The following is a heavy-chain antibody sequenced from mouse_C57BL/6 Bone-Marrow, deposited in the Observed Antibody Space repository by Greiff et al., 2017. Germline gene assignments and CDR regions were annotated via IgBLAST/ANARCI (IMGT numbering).Heavy chain of an antibody. V-gene: IGHV1-15*01. CDR2: IDPETGGT. CDR3: TREQGYDGYFCDY. D-gene: IGHD2-3*01. Sequence: VQLQESGAELVRPGASVTLSCKASGYTFTDYEMHWVKQTPVHGLEWIGAIDPETGGTAYNQKFKGKAILTADKSSSTAYMELRSLTSEYSAVDYCTREQGYDGYFCDYWGQGTTLTVSS. J-gene: IGHJ2*01. CDR1: GYTFTDYE.